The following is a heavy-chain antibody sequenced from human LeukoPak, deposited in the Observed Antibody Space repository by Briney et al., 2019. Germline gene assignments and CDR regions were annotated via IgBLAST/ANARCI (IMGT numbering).Heavy chain of an antibody. CDR2: IKQDGSEK. D-gene: IGHD6-13*01. CDR3: ARDLMGIAYRGAFYY. Sequence: PGGSLRLSCAASGFTFSSYWMSWVRQAPGKGLEWAANIKQDGSEKYYVDSVKGRFTISRDNAKNSLYLQMNSLRAEDTAVYYCARDLMGIAYRGAFYYWGQGTLVTVSS. CDR1: GFTFSSYW. J-gene: IGHJ4*02. V-gene: IGHV3-7*01.